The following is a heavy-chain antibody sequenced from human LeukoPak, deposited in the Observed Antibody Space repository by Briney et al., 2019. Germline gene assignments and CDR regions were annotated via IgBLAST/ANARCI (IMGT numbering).Heavy chain of an antibody. J-gene: IGHJ4*02. CDR1: GFTFSSYA. CDR2: ISSSGSTT. Sequence: PGGSLRLSCAASGFTFSSYAMSWVRQAPGKGLEWVSYISSSGSTTYYADSVKGRFTISRDNAKNSLYLQMNSLRAEDTAVYYCARTTYYDFWSGSARGYFDYWGQGTLVTVSS. CDR3: ARTTYYDFWSGSARGYFDY. V-gene: IGHV3-48*03. D-gene: IGHD3-3*01.